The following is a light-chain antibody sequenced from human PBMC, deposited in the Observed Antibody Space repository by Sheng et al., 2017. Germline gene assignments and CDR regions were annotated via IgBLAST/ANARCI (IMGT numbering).Light chain of an antibody. CDR2: DAS. CDR3: QQCDEWIT. V-gene: IGKV1-33*01. J-gene: IGKJ5*01. CDR1: QDIKNY. Sequence: DIQMTQSPSSLSASVGDRVTIACQASQDIKNYLNWYQQKPGKAPKLLIYDASNLETGVPSRFXGSGSGXHFTLTISSLQPEDIATYYCQQCDEWITFGQGTRLDIK.